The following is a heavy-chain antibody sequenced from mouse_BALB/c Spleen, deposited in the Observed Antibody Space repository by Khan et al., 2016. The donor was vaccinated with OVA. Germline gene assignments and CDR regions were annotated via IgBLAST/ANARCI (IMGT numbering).Heavy chain of an antibody. CDR2: IWAGGSK. CDR1: GFSLTDYA. J-gene: IGHJ4*01. Sequence: QVQLKESGPGLAAPSQSLSITCTVSGFSLTDYAVSWIRQPPGKGLEWLGVIWAGGSKYYNLALKSRLSISKDNSKSQVFLKMNSLQTDDTAMYYCAKEPPYYAMDYWGQGTSVTVSS. CDR3: AKEPPYYAMDY. V-gene: IGHV2-6-5*01.